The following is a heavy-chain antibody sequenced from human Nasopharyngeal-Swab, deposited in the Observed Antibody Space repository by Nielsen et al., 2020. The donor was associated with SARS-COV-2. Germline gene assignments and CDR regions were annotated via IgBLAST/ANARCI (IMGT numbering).Heavy chain of an antibody. V-gene: IGHV3-21*06. CDR1: GFTFSTYS. CDR3: ARLPSAWGRRDFDY. D-gene: IGHD6-19*01. J-gene: IGHJ4*02. CDR2: ISSSVSYI. Sequence: GESLQISCAASGFTFSTYSMIWVRQAPAKGLEWVSWISSSVSYIYYADSVKGRFTISRDNAKNALYLQMSSLRAEDTAVYYCARLPSAWGRRDFDYWDQGTLVTVSS.